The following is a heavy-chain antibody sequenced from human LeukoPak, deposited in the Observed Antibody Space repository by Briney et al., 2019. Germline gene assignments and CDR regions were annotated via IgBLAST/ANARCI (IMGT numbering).Heavy chain of an antibody. V-gene: IGHV3-7*04. CDR3: ARDKYSIDY. CDR2: INQDGSEK. D-gene: IGHD2-21*01. CDR1: GFTLSRYW. J-gene: IGHJ4*02. Sequence: GGSLRLSCAASGFTLSRYWMTWVRQAPWKGLEWVANINQDGSEKYYVDSVKGRFTISRDNAKNSLYLQMNSLRAEDTAVYYCARDKYSIDYWGQGTLVTVSS.